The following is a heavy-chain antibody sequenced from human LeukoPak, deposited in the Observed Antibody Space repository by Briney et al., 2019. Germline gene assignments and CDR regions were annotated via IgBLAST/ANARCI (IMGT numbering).Heavy chain of an antibody. J-gene: IGHJ6*02. CDR2: ISGSGGTS. D-gene: IGHD6-13*01. V-gene: IGHV3-23*01. CDR1: GFSFSSYA. Sequence: GGSLRLSCAASGFSFSSYAMSWVRQAPGKGLEWVSAISGSGGTSNYADSVKGRFTISRDNSKDTLYLQMDSLRAEDTAVYYCAKVGSSMSFYYYYGMDVWGQGTTVTVSS. CDR3: AKVGSSMSFYYYYGMDV.